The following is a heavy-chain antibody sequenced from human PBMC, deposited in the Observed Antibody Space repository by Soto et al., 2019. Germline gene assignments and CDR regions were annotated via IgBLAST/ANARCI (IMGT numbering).Heavy chain of an antibody. CDR1: GGSIRSGGYY. Sequence: SETLSLTCIVSGGSIRSGGYYWSWIRQHPGKGLEWIGYIYYSGSTNYNPSLKSRVTISVDTSKNQFSLKLSSVTAADTAVYYCARGAYYGGSWFDPWGQGTLVTVSS. CDR3: ARGAYYGGSWFDP. D-gene: IGHD3-3*01. J-gene: IGHJ5*02. CDR2: IYYSGST. V-gene: IGHV4-61*08.